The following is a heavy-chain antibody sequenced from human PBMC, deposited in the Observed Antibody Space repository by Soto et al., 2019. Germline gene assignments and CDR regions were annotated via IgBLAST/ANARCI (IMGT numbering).Heavy chain of an antibody. CDR2: INHSGST. V-gene: IGHV4-34*01. CDR1: GGSFSGYY. D-gene: IGHD2-15*01. J-gene: IGHJ5*02. Sequence: SETLSLTFAVYGGSFSGYYWSWIRQPPGKGLEWIGEINHSGSTNYNPSLKSRVTISVGTSKNQFSLKLSSVTAADTAVYYCARDAPHCSGGSCYSGWFDPWGQGTLVTFSS. CDR3: ARDAPHCSGGSCYSGWFDP.